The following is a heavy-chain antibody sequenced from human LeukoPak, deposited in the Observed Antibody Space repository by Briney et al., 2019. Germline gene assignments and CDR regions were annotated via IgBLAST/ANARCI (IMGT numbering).Heavy chain of an antibody. CDR1: GFTFSSYA. V-gene: IGHV3-23*01. CDR3: AKDPRGWLSTPDY. D-gene: IGHD3-22*01. CDR2: ISGSGGST. J-gene: IGHJ4*02. Sequence: GGSLRLSCAASGFTFSSYAISWDRQAPGKGLEWVSAISGSGGSTYYADSVKGRFTISRDNSKNTLYLQMNSLRADDTAVYYCAKDPRGWLSTPDYWGQGTLVTVSS.